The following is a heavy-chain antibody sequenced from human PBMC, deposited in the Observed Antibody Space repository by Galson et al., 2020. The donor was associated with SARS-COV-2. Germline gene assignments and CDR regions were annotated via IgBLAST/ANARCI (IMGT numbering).Heavy chain of an antibody. V-gene: IGHV3-30*02. CDR1: GFSFRSYG. Sequence: GESLKISCAASGFSFRSYGMHWVRQAPGKGLEWVAGIRYDGSNKYYADSGKGRFPISRDNSKNTLYLQMNSLRAEDTAVYYCAKEAGTTVTTKWFDPGGQGTLVTVSS. CDR3: AKEAGTTVTTKWFDP. CDR2: IRYDGSNK. D-gene: IGHD4-4*01. J-gene: IGHJ5*02.